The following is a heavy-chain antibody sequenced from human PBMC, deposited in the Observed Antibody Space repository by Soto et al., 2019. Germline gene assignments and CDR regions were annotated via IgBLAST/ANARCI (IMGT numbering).Heavy chain of an antibody. CDR3: ARGAADYGDAFDI. J-gene: IGHJ3*02. CDR2: IYYSSNT. Sequence: QVQLQESGPGLVNPSQTLSLTCTVSGGSTSRGGYYWTWIRQHPVRGLEWIAYIYYSSNTFYNPSLKSRLTISLDTSKNQFSLNLTSVTAADTAVYYCARGAADYGDAFDIWGQGTMVTVSS. V-gene: IGHV4-31*03. D-gene: IGHD4-17*01. CDR1: GGSTSRGGYY.